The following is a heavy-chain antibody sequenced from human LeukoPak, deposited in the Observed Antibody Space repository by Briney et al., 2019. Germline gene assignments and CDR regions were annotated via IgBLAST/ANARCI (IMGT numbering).Heavy chain of an antibody. CDR3: ARLQIAVAAHYFDY. V-gene: IGHV4-59*02. Sequence: SETLSLTCTVSAASVSSYYWSWIRQPPGKGLEWIGYIYYSGSTNYNPSLKSRVTISVDTSKNQFSLKLSSVTAADTAVYYCARLQIAVAAHYFDYWGQGTLVTVSS. CDR2: IYYSGST. J-gene: IGHJ4*02. D-gene: IGHD6-19*01. CDR1: AASVSSYY.